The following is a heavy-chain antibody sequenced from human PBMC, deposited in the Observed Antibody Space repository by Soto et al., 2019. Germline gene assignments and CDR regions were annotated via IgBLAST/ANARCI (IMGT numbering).Heavy chain of an antibody. D-gene: IGHD1-1*01. J-gene: IGHJ5*02. V-gene: IGHV3-21*01. CDR2: ISSGDTYI. CDR1: GFTFSSYS. Sequence: EVQLDESGGGLVKPGGSLRLSCAASGFTFSSYSMKWVRQAPGKGLEWDSSISSGDTYIHYAVSMRGRVTISRDDAEHSLNLQMNSLRADDTALYYCMRGVAVGWNGLGGLDAWGQGSLVTVSS. CDR3: MRGVAVGWNGLGGLDA.